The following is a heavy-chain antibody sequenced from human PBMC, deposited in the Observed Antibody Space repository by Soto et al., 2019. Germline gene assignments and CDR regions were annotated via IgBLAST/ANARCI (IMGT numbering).Heavy chain of an antibody. Sequence: VKRDCKAAGYTMTEYFVHRVRQAPGQGFEWMGWINPNSRGTNYAQKFQGRVTMTRDTSNSTAYMELRGPTSDDTAVYYCARGTPKAGNCFDPLGQGTLLTVSS. CDR2: INPNSRGT. CDR1: GYTMTEYF. V-gene: IGHV1-2*02. J-gene: IGHJ5*02. CDR3: ARGTPKAGNCFDP.